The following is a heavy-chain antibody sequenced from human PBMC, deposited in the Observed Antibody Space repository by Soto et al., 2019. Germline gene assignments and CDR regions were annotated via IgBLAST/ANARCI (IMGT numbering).Heavy chain of an antibody. J-gene: IGHJ6*02. CDR2: ISTRTGSS. CDR1: GYPLTDYY. D-gene: IGHD3-10*01. V-gene: IGHV1-2*02. CDR3: PRGPYYGPAYGMEV. Sequence: GPQVKVSCKASGYPLTDYYIHWVRLAPGKGLEWMGWISTRTGSSTFAQRFQGRVSMTRDTSITTAYMELRRLKSHHTAVYYCPRGPYYGPAYGMEVGGQGTTVTVSS.